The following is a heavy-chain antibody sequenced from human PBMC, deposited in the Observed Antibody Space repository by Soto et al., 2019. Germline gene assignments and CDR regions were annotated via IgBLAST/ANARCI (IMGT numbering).Heavy chain of an antibody. D-gene: IGHD2-2*01. CDR2: ISASGSFI. J-gene: IGHJ4*02. V-gene: IGHV3-21*01. CDR3: ARLNSIVPASDLDY. Sequence: GSLILTCASSGLRFNPYSMNWVRQAPGKGLEWVSSISASGSFIYYADSVKGRFTISRDSAKNSLYLQMDSLRAEDTAVYYCARLNSIVPASDLDYWGQGTLVTVSS. CDR1: GLRFNPYS.